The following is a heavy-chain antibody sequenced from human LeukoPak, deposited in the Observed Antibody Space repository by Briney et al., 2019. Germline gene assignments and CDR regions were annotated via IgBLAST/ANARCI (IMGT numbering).Heavy chain of an antibody. CDR2: INPSGGST. V-gene: IGHV1-46*01. Sequence: GASVKVSCKASGYTFISYYIHWVRQAPGQGLEWMGIINPSGGSTNYAQKFQGRVTITADKSTSTAYMELSSLRSEDTAVYYCASAGSKYCTNGVCTNYWGQGTLVTVSS. D-gene: IGHD2-8*01. CDR3: ASAGSKYCTNGVCTNY. J-gene: IGHJ4*02. CDR1: GYTFISYY.